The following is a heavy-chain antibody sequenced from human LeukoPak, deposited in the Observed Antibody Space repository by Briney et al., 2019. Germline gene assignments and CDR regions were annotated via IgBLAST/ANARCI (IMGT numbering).Heavy chain of an antibody. J-gene: IGHJ4*02. CDR1: GGSISSYY. Sequence: SETLSLTCTVSGGSISSYYWSWIRQPPGKGLEWIGYIYHSGSTYYNPSLKSRVTISVDRSKNQFSLKLSSVTAADTAVYYCARVGAIPFDYWGQGTLVTVSS. CDR2: IYHSGST. D-gene: IGHD1-26*01. V-gene: IGHV4-59*12. CDR3: ARVGAIPFDY.